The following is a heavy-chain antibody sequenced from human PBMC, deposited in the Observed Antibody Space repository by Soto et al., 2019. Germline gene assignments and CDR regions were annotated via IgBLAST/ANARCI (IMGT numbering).Heavy chain of an antibody. D-gene: IGHD3-10*01. Sequence: EVQLVESGGGLVQPGGSLRLSCAASGFTVSSYWMSWVRQAPGKGLEWVANIKQDGSEKYYVDSVKGRFTISRDNAKNSLYLQMNSLRAEDTAVYYCARYSVGSYGHLLQHWGRGTLVTVSS. V-gene: IGHV3-7*01. J-gene: IGHJ1*01. CDR2: IKQDGSEK. CDR3: ARYSVGSYGHLLQH. CDR1: GFTVSSYW.